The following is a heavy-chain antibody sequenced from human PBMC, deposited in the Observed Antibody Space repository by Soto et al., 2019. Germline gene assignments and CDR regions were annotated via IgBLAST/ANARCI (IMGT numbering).Heavy chain of an antibody. CDR3: ARNRDWNHKTLGGMDV. CDR2: IWYDVSNK. Sequence: GGSLRLSCAASGFTFSSYGMHWVRQAPGKGLEWVAVIWYDVSNKYYADSVKGRFTISRDNSKNTLYLQMNSLRAEDTAVYYCARNRDWNHKTLGGMDVWGQGTRVTFSS. V-gene: IGHV3-33*01. D-gene: IGHD1-1*01. CDR1: GFTFSSYG. J-gene: IGHJ6*02.